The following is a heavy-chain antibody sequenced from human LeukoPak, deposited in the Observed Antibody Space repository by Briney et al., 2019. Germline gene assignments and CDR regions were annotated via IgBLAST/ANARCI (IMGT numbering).Heavy chain of an antibody. D-gene: IGHD2-2*01. CDR3: TKSTAPAGYYLDY. CDR2: ISYDGNDK. Sequence: GGSLRLSCAASGFTFSTYGMHWVRQAPGKGLEWVAIISYDGNDKDYADSVRGRFAISRDNSKNTLYLQMNSLRGEDTAVYYCTKSTAPAGYYLDYWGQGILVTVSS. V-gene: IGHV3-30*18. CDR1: GFTFSTYG. J-gene: IGHJ4*02.